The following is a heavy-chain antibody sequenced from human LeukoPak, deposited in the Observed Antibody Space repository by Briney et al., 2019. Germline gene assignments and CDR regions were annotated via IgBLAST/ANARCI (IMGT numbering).Heavy chain of an antibody. V-gene: IGHV3-7*03. D-gene: IGHD2/OR15-2a*01. Sequence: SGGSLRLSCAASGFTFSNFWMSWVRQAPGKGLEWVANIRQDGNEKYYVDSLKGRFTISRDNAKNSVYLQMNSLRAEDTAVYYCAKDSNAFDIWGQGTMVTVSS. J-gene: IGHJ3*02. CDR3: AKDSNAFDI. CDR1: GFTFSNFW. CDR2: IRQDGNEK.